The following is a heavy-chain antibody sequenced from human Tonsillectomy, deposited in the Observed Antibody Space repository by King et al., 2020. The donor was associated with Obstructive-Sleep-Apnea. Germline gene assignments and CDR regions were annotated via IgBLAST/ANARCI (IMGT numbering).Heavy chain of an antibody. CDR2: ISSSSRHT. J-gene: IGHJ5*02. CDR1: GFTFSDYY. V-gene: IGHV3-11*06. CDR3: ARVDMEGYDFWSGSTWFDP. Sequence: QVQLVESGGGLVKPGGSLRLSCAASGFTFSDYYMSWIRQAPGKGLEWVSYISSSSRHTNYADSGRGRFSISRDNAKNSQFLQMNSLRVEDTAVYYWARVDMEGYDFWSGSTWFDPWGQGTLVTVSS. D-gene: IGHD3-3*01.